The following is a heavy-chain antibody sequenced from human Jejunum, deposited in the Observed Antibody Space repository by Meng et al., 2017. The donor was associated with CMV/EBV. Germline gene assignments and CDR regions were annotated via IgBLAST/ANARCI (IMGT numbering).Heavy chain of an antibody. CDR3: ARDYGGNSGWFDP. D-gene: IGHD4-23*01. V-gene: IGHV1-8*01. CDR1: GSTFTNYD. Sequence: SGSTFTNYDINWVRQATGQGLEWMGWMNPTSGNTGSAQKFQGRVILTRDISISTAYMELSNLRSEDSAIYYCARDYGGNSGWFDPWGQGTLVTVSS. CDR2: MNPTSGNT. J-gene: IGHJ5*02.